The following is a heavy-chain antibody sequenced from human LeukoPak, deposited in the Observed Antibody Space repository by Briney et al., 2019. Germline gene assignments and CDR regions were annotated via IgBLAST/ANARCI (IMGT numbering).Heavy chain of an antibody. CDR3: TRDFSSIWYGTTDY. CDR2: IRSKAYGGTT. J-gene: IGHJ4*02. CDR1: GFNFGDYA. Sequence: GGSLRLSCTASGFNFGDYAMSWFRQAPGKGLEWIGFIRSKAYGGTTEYAASVKGRFTISRDGSKSIAYLQMNSLKTEDTAVYYCTRDFSSIWYGTTDYWGQGTLVTVSS. V-gene: IGHV3-49*01. D-gene: IGHD6-13*01.